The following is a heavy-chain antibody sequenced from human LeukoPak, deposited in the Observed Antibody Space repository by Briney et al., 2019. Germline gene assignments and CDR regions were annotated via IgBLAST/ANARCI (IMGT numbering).Heavy chain of an antibody. V-gene: IGHV1-2*02. D-gene: IGHD3-10*01. Sequence: SVKVSCKASGYTFTAYYMNWVRQAPGQGFEWMGWINPNTGDTNCALKFQGRVTMTRDTSLTTGYMELNRLTSDDTAVYYCASGYDFDLWGQGTLVTVFS. J-gene: IGHJ3*01. CDR2: INPNTGDT. CDR1: GYTFTAYY. CDR3: ASGYDFDL.